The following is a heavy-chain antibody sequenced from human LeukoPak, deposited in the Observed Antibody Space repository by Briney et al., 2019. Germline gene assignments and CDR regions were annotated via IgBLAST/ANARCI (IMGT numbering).Heavy chain of an antibody. D-gene: IGHD3-10*01. CDR2: ISSSSSYI. V-gene: IGHV3-21*01. Sequence: GGSLRLSCAASGFTFSSYSMNWVRQAPGKGLEWVSSISSSSSYIYYADSVQGRFTISRDNAENSLYLQMNSLRAEDTAVYYCARVRASLDYWGQGTLVTVSS. J-gene: IGHJ4*02. CDR3: ARVRASLDY. CDR1: GFTFSSYS.